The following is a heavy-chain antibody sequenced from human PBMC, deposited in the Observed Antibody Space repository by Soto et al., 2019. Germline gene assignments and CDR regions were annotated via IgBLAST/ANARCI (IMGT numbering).Heavy chain of an antibody. D-gene: IGHD2-15*01. V-gene: IGHV4-59*01. CDR2: IYYSGST. CDR1: GGSISSYY. Sequence: QVQLQESGPGLVKPSETLSLTCTVSGGSISSYYWSWIRQPPGKGLEWIGYIYYSGSTKYNPSLKSRVTMSVDSSKNQFSRKLSSVTAADTAVYYCAALKYCGGGRCLDYWGQGTLVTVSS. CDR3: AALKYCGGGRCLDY. J-gene: IGHJ4*02.